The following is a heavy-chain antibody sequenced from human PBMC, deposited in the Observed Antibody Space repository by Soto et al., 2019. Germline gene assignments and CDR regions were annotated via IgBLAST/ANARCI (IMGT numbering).Heavy chain of an antibody. V-gene: IGHV3-30*18. CDR2: ISYDGSNK. CDR3: ANRPIRLRFLEWFPYYGMDV. Sequence: LRLSCAASGFTFSSYGMHWVRQAPGKGLEWVAVISYDGSNKYYADSVKGRFTISRDNSKNTLYLQMNSLRAEDTAVYYCANRPIRLRFLEWFPYYGMDVWGQGTTVTVSS. D-gene: IGHD3-3*01. CDR1: GFTFSSYG. J-gene: IGHJ6*02.